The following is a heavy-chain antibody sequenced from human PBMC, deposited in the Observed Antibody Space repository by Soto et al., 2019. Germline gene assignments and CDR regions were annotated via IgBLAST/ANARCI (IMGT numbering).Heavy chain of an antibody. D-gene: IGHD6-13*01. CDR3: ASDGDSEGSSWYIGDSWFDP. CDR1: GYTFTSYG. Sequence: QVQLVQSGAEVKKPGASVKVSCKASGYTFTSYGISWVRQAPGQGLEWMGWISAYNGNTNYAQKLQGRVSMTTDTSTSTAYMELRSLRSDDTAVYYCASDGDSEGSSWYIGDSWFDPWGQGTLVTVSS. CDR2: ISAYNGNT. J-gene: IGHJ5*02. V-gene: IGHV1-18*01.